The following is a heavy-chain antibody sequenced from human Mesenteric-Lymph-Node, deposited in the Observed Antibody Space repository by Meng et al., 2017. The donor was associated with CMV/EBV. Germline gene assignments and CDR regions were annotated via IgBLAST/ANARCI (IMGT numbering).Heavy chain of an antibody. CDR1: GFTFSYYT. V-gene: IGHV3-30*02. CDR2: IRYDGGKD. D-gene: IGHD3-3*01. Sequence: GESLKISCAASGFTFSYYTMNWVRQAPGKGLEWVTFIRYDGGKDYYAESVKGRFTISRDNSMNRLYLQMNSLRPEDTGVYYCGRDPHDFWSGKNWCDSWGQGTLVTVSS. J-gene: IGHJ5*01. CDR3: GRDPHDFWSGKNWCDS.